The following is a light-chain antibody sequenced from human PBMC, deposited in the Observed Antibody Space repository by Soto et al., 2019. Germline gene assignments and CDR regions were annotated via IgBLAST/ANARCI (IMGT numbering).Light chain of an antibody. CDR2: GAS. J-gene: IGKJ2*01. CDR1: QSVSSSY. V-gene: IGKV3-20*01. CDR3: QQYGGSPPYT. Sequence: EIALTQSPGTLSLSPGERATLSCRASQSVSSSYLAWYQQKPGQDPRLLIYGASSRATGIPDRFNGSGSGADFTLTISRLEPEDCAVDYCQQYGGSPPYTFGQGTKLEIK.